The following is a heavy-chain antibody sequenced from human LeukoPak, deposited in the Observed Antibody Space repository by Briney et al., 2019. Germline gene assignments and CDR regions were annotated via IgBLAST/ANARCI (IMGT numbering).Heavy chain of an antibody. Sequence: ASVKVSRKASGYTFTGYYMHWVRQAPGQGLEWMGWINPNSGGTNYAQKFQGRVTMTRDTSISTAYMELSRLRSADTAVYYCASYCSGGSCYRRYFDYWGQGTLVTVSS. V-gene: IGHV1-2*02. CDR3: ASYCSGGSCYRRYFDY. CDR2: INPNSGGT. D-gene: IGHD2-15*01. J-gene: IGHJ4*02. CDR1: GYTFTGYY.